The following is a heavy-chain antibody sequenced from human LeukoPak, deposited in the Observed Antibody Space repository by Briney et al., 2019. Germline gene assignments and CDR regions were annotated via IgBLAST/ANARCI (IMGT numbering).Heavy chain of an antibody. V-gene: IGHV4-30-2*01. Sequence: SETLSLTCTVSGYAITSGGFSWNWIRQPPGKGLEWIGCIYDRGPAYYNPSLKSRFTISVDRPKNQFFLNVTSLTAADTAVYYCARSRQASGLFNSWGQGTLVAVSS. D-gene: IGHD3-10*01. CDR3: ARSRQASGLFNS. J-gene: IGHJ5*01. CDR1: GYAITSGGFS. CDR2: IYDRGPA.